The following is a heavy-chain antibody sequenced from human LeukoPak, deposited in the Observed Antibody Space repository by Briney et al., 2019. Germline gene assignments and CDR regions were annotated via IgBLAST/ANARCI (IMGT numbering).Heavy chain of an antibody. Sequence: GGSLRLSCAASGFTFSDYYMSWIRQAPGKGLEWVSYISSSGSTIYYEDSVKGRFTISRDNAKNSLYLQMNSLRAEDTAVYYCARHVDTAMVVDYWGQGTLVTVSS. J-gene: IGHJ4*02. V-gene: IGHV3-11*01. D-gene: IGHD5-18*01. CDR2: ISSSGSTI. CDR1: GFTFSDYY. CDR3: ARHVDTAMVVDY.